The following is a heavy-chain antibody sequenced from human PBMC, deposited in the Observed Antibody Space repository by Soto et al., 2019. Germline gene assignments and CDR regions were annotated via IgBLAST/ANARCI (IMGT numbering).Heavy chain of an antibody. Sequence: QVQLVESGGGVVQPGRSLRLSCAASGFTFSSYAMHWVRQAPGKGLEWVAVISYDGSNKYYADSVKGRFTISRDNSKNTLYLQMNSLRAEDTAVYYCARTPLYYFDYWGQGTLVTVSS. CDR1: GFTFSSYA. CDR3: ARTPLYYFDY. J-gene: IGHJ4*02. CDR2: ISYDGSNK. V-gene: IGHV3-30-3*01.